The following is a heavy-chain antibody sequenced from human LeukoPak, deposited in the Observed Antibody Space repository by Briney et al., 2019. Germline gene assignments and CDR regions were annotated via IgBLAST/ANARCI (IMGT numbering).Heavy chain of an antibody. CDR1: GYSFASYW. J-gene: IGHJ4*02. Sequence: GESLKISCKGSGYSFASYWIGWVRQMPGKGLEWMGIIYPGDSDARYSPSFQGQVTISADKSISTSYPQWSNVKASDTAMYYCARVNTAVFDYWGQGTLVTVSS. V-gene: IGHV5-51*01. D-gene: IGHD5-18*01. CDR3: ARVNTAVFDY. CDR2: IYPGDSDA.